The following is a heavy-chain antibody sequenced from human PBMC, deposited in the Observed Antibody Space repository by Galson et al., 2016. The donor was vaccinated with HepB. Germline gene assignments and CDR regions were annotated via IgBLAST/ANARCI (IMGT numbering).Heavy chain of an antibody. CDR3: ARLWFGELARVF. V-gene: IGHV3-53*01. CDR1: GFTVSNNY. CDR2: IYSGGST. D-gene: IGHD3-10*01. J-gene: IGHJ4*02. Sequence: SLRLSCAVFGFTVSNNYMSWVRQAPGKGLEWVSVIYSGGSTYYADSLKGRFTISRDNSKNTVYLQMNSLRDEDTAVYYFARLWFGELARVFWCQGTLVTVSS.